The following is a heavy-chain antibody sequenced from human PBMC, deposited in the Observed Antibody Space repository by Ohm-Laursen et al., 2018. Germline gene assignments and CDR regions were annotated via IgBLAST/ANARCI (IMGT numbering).Heavy chain of an antibody. V-gene: IGHV4-34*01. CDR2: INQSGST. Sequence: SDTLSLTCVANGESSSGYFWNWIRQPPGKGLEWIGEINQSGSTKYNPSLKRRVTLSADSSNSQFSLRLTSVTAADTATYYCARGSGFFKLDVWGQGTTVTVSS. D-gene: IGHD6-19*01. CDR3: ARGSGFFKLDV. J-gene: IGHJ6*02. CDR1: GESSSGYF.